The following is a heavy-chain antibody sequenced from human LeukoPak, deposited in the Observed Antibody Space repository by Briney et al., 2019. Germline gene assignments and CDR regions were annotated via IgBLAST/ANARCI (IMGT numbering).Heavy chain of an antibody. D-gene: IGHD3-22*01. CDR1: GGTFSSYA. V-gene: IGHV1-69*06. Sequence: SVKVSCKASGGTFSSYATSWVRQAPGQGLEWMGRIIPIFGTANYAQKFQGRVTITADKSTSTAYMELSSLRSEDTAVYYCARERADSSGYYPPGPWGQGTLVTVSS. CDR3: ARERADSSGYYPPGP. CDR2: IIPIFGTA. J-gene: IGHJ5*02.